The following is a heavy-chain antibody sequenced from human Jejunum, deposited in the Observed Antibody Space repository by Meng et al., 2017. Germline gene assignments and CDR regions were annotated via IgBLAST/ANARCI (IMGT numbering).Heavy chain of an antibody. Sequence: QGQLEEPGPGLGKPSGTLSLTCAVSGGSITTDWWNWVRQPPGKGLEWIGEIWHSGASNYNPSLRSRVTISVDKSKNQLSLELASLTAADTAVYYCARGATGTRPFDYWGQGTLVTVSS. D-gene: IGHD5-12*01. V-gene: IGHV4-4*02. CDR2: IWHSGAS. J-gene: IGHJ4*02. CDR1: GGSITTDW. CDR3: ARGATGTRPFDY.